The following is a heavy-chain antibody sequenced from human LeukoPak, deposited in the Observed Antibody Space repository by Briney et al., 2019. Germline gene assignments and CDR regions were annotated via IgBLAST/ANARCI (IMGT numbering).Heavy chain of an antibody. Sequence: SGTLSLTCTVSGGSISSYYWSWIRQPPGKGLEWIGYIDYSGSTNYNPSLKSRVTISVDTSNNQFFLKLSSVTAADTAVYYCARHGGSWTFDSWGQGTLVTVSS. CDR2: IDYSGST. V-gene: IGHV4-59*08. J-gene: IGHJ4*02. CDR1: GGSISSYY. D-gene: IGHD6-13*01. CDR3: ARHGGSWTFDS.